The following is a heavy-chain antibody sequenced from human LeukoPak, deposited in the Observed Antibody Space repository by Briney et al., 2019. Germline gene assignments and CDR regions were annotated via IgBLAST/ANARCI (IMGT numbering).Heavy chain of an antibody. D-gene: IGHD2-21*02. Sequence: PGESLKISCKGSGYSFTTYTFTTHWIVWVRQMPGKGLEWMGIIYPGDSDTRYSPSFQGQVTISADKSISTAYLQWSSLKASDTAMYYCARTYCGGDCYYTYFDYWGQGTLVTVSS. J-gene: IGHJ4*02. CDR2: IYPGDSDT. CDR3: ARTYCGGDCYYTYFDY. V-gene: IGHV5-51*01. CDR1: GYSFTTYTFTTHW.